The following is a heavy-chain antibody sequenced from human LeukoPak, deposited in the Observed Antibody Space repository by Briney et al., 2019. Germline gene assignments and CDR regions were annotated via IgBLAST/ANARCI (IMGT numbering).Heavy chain of an antibody. J-gene: IGHJ4*02. CDR1: GGSISSYY. V-gene: IGHV4-59*08. CDR2: IYYTGNT. CDR3: ARLGGATSPFGY. Sequence: PSETLSLTCTVSGGSISSYYWSWIRQPPGKGLEWIGYIYYTGNTNYNPSLKSRVAISVDTSKNQFSLNLSSVTAADTAIYYCARLGGATSPFGYWGQGTLVTVSS. D-gene: IGHD1-26*01.